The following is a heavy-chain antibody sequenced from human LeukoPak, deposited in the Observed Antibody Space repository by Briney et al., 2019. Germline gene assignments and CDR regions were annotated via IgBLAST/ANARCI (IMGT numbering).Heavy chain of an antibody. CDR1: GGSISTFY. CDR2: ISYSGST. D-gene: IGHD3-16*02. Sequence: SQTLSLTCTVYGGSISTFYCTWIRQPAGKGMEWIGSISYSGSTNYSPSLEGRVTMSVDTSKNQFSLKLRAVTAADTAVYFCARQELSYGSGSHFDYWGQGILVTVSS. CDR3: ARQELSYGSGSHFDY. V-gene: IGHV4-59*08. J-gene: IGHJ4*02.